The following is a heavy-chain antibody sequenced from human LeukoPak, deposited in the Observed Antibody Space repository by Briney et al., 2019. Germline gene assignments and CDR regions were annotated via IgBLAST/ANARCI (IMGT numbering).Heavy chain of an antibody. D-gene: IGHD3-10*01. CDR1: GDSVSSNSVA. CDR3: ARDVRAYYYGSMRYFDY. Sequence: SQTLSLTCAISGDSVSSNSVAWNWIRQSPSRGLEWLGGTYYRSKWYNDYAVFVKSRITINPDTSKNQFSLKLSSVTAADTAVYYCARDVRAYYYGSMRYFDYWGQGTLVTVSS. CDR2: TYYRSKWYN. J-gene: IGHJ4*02. V-gene: IGHV6-1*01.